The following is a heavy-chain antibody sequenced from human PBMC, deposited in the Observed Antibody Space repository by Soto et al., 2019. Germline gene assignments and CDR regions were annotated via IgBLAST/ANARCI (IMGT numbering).Heavy chain of an antibody. D-gene: IGHD6-13*01. V-gene: IGHV3-48*03. CDR2: ISSSGTTI. J-gene: IGHJ4*02. Sequence: LRLSCIASELTFSSYEMNWVRQAPGKGLEWVSYISSSGTTIYYTDSVKGRFTISRDNAKKSLYLQMNSLRAEDTAVYYCVRFGGAAAGPGDYWGQGTLVTVSS. CDR1: ELTFSSYE. CDR3: VRFGGAAAGPGDY.